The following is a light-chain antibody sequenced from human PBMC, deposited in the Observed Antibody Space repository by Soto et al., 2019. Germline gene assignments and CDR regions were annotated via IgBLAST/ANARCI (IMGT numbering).Light chain of an antibody. CDR2: EVR. J-gene: IGLJ3*02. CDR3: CSYAGSRV. V-gene: IGLV2-14*01. CDR1: SSDVGGYNF. Sequence: QSVLTQPASVSGSPGQSIAISCTGTSSDVGGYNFVSWYQHHPGKAPKLLIYEVRNRPSGVSNRFSGSKSVNTASLTISGLQAGDEADYYCCSYAGSRVFGGGTKLTVL.